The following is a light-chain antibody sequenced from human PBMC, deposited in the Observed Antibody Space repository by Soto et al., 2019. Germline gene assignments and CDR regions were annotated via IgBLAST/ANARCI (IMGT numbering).Light chain of an antibody. CDR3: MQGTHCPRT. CDR2: KVS. CDR1: QSLVYSDGNTY. Sequence: DVVMTQSPLSLPVTLGQPASISCRSSQSLVYSDGNTYLNWFQQRPGQAPRRLMYKVSNRDSGVPDRFSGSGSGTYFTLILSRVEAEDDGVYYCMQGTHCPRTFGQGTKLEIK. J-gene: IGKJ2*01. V-gene: IGKV2-30*01.